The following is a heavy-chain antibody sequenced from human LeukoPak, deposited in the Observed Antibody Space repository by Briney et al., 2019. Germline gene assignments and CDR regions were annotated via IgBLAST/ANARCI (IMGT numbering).Heavy chain of an antibody. CDR2: IYYSGST. CDR3: ARHIDYYDSSGYYF. V-gene: IGHV4-39*01. CDR1: GGSISSSSYY. Sequence: SETLSLTRTVSGGSISSSSYYWGWIRQPPGKGLEWIGSIYYSGSTYYNPSLKSRVTISVDTSKNQFSLKLSSVTAADTAVYYCARHIDYYDSSGYYFWGQGTLVTVSS. D-gene: IGHD3-22*01. J-gene: IGHJ4*02.